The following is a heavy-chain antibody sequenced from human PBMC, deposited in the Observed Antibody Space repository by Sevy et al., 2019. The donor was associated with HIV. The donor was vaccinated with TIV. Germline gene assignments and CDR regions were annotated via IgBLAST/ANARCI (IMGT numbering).Heavy chain of an antibody. Sequence: GESLKISCRASGYDFAYNWIGWVRQMPGDGLEWMGIIYPGDSDTRYTPSFEGRVTIPADKSVNTAYLQWSSLKAPDTATYYCARPVGYAASWGQRTLVTVSS. CDR3: ARPVGYAAS. V-gene: IGHV5-51*01. CDR2: IYPGDSDT. J-gene: IGHJ5*02. CDR1: GYDFAYNW. D-gene: IGHD5-12*01.